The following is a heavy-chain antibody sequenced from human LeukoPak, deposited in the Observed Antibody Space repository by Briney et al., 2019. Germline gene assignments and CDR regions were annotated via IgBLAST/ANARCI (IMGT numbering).Heavy chain of an antibody. D-gene: IGHD6-19*01. Sequence: PGGSLRLSCAASGFTFSSYGMHWVRQAPAKGLEWAAVISYDGSYKYYADSVKGRFTISRDNSKNTLYLQMYSLRAEDTAVDYCAKPRIAVAGTDLDFWGQGTLVTVSS. J-gene: IGHJ4*02. CDR3: AKPRIAVAGTDLDF. CDR2: ISYDGSYK. V-gene: IGHV3-30*18. CDR1: GFTFSSYG.